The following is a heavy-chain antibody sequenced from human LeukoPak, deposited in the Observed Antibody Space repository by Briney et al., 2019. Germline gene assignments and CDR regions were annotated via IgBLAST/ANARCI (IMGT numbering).Heavy chain of an antibody. J-gene: IGHJ4*02. Sequence: ASVKVSCKASGYTFTNYGITWVRQAPGQGLEWMGWITAYNGNTDYAENLQGRVTMTTDTSTSTAYMELRSLRSDDTAVYYCARGVVADKFDSWGQGTLVTVSS. D-gene: IGHD2-15*01. CDR1: GYTFTNYG. CDR2: ITAYNGNT. V-gene: IGHV1-18*01. CDR3: ARGVVADKFDS.